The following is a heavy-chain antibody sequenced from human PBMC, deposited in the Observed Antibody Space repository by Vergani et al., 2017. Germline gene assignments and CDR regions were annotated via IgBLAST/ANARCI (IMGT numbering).Heavy chain of an antibody. J-gene: IGHJ6*02. CDR3: ARARGYSYGPYYYYYGMDV. D-gene: IGHD5-18*01. Sequence: QVQLVQSGAEVKKPGSSVKVSCKASGGTFSSYTISWVRQAPGQGLEWMGRIIPILGIANYAQKFQGRVTITADKSTSTAYMELRSLRSDDTAVYYCARARGYSYGPYYYYYGMDVWGQGP. CDR1: GGTFSSYT. CDR2: IIPILGIA. V-gene: IGHV1-69*02.